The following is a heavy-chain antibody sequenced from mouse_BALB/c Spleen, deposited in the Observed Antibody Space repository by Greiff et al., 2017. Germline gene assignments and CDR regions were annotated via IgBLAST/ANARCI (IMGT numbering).Heavy chain of an antibody. J-gene: IGHJ2*01. CDR2: INPSNGGT. V-gene: IGHV1S81*02. D-gene: IGHD2-3*01. Sequence: QVQLKQPGAELVKPGASVKLSCKASGYTFTSYYLYWVKQRPGQGLEWIGGINPSNGGTNFNEKFKSKATLTVDKSSSTAYMQLSSLTSEDSAVYYCTRHDGYYFDYWGQGTTLTVSS. CDR3: TRHDGYYFDY. CDR1: GYTFTSYY.